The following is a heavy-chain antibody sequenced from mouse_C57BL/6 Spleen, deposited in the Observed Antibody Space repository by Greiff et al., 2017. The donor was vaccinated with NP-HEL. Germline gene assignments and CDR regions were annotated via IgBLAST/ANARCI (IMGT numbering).Heavy chain of an antibody. D-gene: IGHD2-5*01. CDR3: ARIYSNSYFDY. V-gene: IGHV1-80*01. J-gene: IGHJ2*01. CDR1: GYAFSSYW. Sequence: SGASVKISCTASGYAFSSYWMNWVKQRPGKGLEWIGQIYPGDGDTNYNGKFKGKATLTADKSSSTAYMQLSSLTSEDSAVYFCARIYSNSYFDYWGQGTTLTVSS. CDR2: IYPGDGDT.